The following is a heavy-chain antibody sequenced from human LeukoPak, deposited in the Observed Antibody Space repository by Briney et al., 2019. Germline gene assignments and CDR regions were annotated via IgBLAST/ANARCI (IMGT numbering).Heavy chain of an antibody. CDR3: ASFSGSYSTAYRFDY. Sequence: PSETLSLTCTVSGGSISSYYWSWIRQPPGKGLEWIGYIYYSGSTNYNPSLKSRVTISVDTSKNQFSLKLSSVTAADTAVYYRASFSGSYSTAYRFDYWGQGTLVTVSS. CDR2: IYYSGST. V-gene: IGHV4-59*01. J-gene: IGHJ4*02. D-gene: IGHD1-26*01. CDR1: GGSISSYY.